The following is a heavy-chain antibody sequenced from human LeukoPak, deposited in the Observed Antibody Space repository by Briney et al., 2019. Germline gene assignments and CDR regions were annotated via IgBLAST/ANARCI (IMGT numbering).Heavy chain of an antibody. CDR1: GFTFSSYG. J-gene: IGHJ4*02. Sequence: PGGSLRLSCAASGFTFSSYGMSWVRQAPGKGLEWVSAISGSGGSTYYADSVKGRFTISRDNSKNTLYLQMNSLRAEDTAVYYCAKDLRLFGDPRSGFDYWGQGTLVTVSS. CDR3: AKDLRLFGDPRSGFDY. CDR2: ISGSGGST. V-gene: IGHV3-23*01. D-gene: IGHD3-10*02.